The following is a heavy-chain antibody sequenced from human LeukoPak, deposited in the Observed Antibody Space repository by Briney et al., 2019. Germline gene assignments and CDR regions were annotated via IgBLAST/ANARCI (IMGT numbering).Heavy chain of an antibody. Sequence: ASVKVSCKASGYTFTSYGISWVRQAPGQGLEWMGWISACNGNTNYAQKLQGRVTMTTDTSTSTAYMELRSLRSDDTAVYYCARDGAAAALDWFDPWGQGTLVTVSS. J-gene: IGHJ5*02. CDR3: ARDGAAAALDWFDP. CDR1: GYTFTSYG. D-gene: IGHD6-13*01. CDR2: ISACNGNT. V-gene: IGHV1-18*01.